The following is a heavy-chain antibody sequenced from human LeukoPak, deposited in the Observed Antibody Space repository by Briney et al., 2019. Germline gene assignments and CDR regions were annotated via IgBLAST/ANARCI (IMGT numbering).Heavy chain of an antibody. V-gene: IGHV3-53*01. CDR3: ARGTATTSPPYYFGRDV. D-gene: IGHD4-17*01. Sequence: PGRSLRLSCAASGFTVSSNYMSWVRQSPGKGLEWVSVVYAGGSTYSADPVKGRFTISRDTSKNTLYLQMNSLRGEDTAIYYCARGTATTSPPYYFGRDVWGQGTTVTVSS. CDR2: VYAGGST. J-gene: IGHJ6*02. CDR1: GFTVSSNY.